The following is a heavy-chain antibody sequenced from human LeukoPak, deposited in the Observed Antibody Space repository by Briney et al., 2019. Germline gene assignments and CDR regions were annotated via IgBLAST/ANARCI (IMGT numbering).Heavy chain of an antibody. D-gene: IGHD4-23*01. CDR3: ARLPMTTVGAFDI. V-gene: IGHV6-1*01. CDR2: TYYRSKWYN. J-gene: IGHJ3*02. CDR1: GDSVSSNSAA. Sequence: SQTLSLTCAISGDSVSSNSAAWHWIRQSPSRGLEWLGRTYYRSKWYNDYAVSVKSRITINPDTSKNQFSLQLNSVTPEDTAVYYCARLPMTTVGAFDIWGQGTMVTVSS.